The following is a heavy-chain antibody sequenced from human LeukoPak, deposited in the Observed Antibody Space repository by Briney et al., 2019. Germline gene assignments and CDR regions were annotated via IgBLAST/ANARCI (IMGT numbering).Heavy chain of an antibody. D-gene: IGHD1-26*01. Sequence: GASGTFSCKASARAFTIYAISWVRQAPGQGLGWMGTIILIFGTANYAQKFQGRVAITEDKSTRTAYMEMSRLRSEDTDVYYCAIAGANYWGQGTLVTVSS. CDR3: AIAGANY. CDR1: ARAFTIYA. V-gene: IGHV1-69*06. J-gene: IGHJ4*02. CDR2: IILIFGTA.